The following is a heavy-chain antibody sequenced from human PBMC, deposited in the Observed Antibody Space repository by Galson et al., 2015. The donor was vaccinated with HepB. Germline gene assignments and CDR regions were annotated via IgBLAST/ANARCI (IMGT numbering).Heavy chain of an antibody. CDR3: AKDRGYSSLVGYFDC. CDR1: GFTFSSYA. D-gene: IGHD6-13*01. V-gene: IGHV3-23*01. Sequence: SLRLSCAASGFTFSSYAMRWVRQAPGKGLEWVSAIRGSGGSTYYADSVKGRFTISRDNSKNTLYLQMNSLRAEDTAVYYCAKDRGYSSLVGYFDCWGQGTLVTVSS. J-gene: IGHJ4*02. CDR2: IRGSGGST.